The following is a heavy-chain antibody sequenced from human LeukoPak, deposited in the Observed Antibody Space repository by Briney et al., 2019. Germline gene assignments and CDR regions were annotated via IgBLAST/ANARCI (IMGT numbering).Heavy chain of an antibody. D-gene: IGHD2-2*01. J-gene: IGHJ4*02. Sequence: PSETLSLTCAVPGGSISSSNWWSWVRQPPGKGLEWIGEIYHSGSTNYNPSLKSRVTISVDKSKNQFSLKLSSVTAADTAVYYCARVKQPPFLVPAATSGVFDYWGQGTLVTVSS. CDR1: GGSISSSNW. CDR3: ARVKQPPFLVPAATSGVFDY. CDR2: IYHSGST. V-gene: IGHV4-4*02.